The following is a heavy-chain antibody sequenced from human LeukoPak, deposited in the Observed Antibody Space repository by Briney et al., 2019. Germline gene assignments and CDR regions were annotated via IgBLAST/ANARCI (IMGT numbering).Heavy chain of an antibody. CDR3: ARDEHGDFQGFDY. CDR2: IHYRGTT. V-gene: IGHV4-59*13. J-gene: IGHJ4*02. Sequence: PSETLSLTCTVSGASFSSYYWNWIRQSPGKGLEWLGNIHYRGTTSYNPSLKNRVTLSLDTSKSQFVLKVTSVTAADTAVYYCARDEHGDFQGFDYWGQGTRVTVSS. CDR1: GASFSSYY. D-gene: IGHD4-17*01.